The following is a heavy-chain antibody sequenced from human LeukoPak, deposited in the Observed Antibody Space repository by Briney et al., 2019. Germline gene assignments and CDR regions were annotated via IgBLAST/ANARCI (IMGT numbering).Heavy chain of an antibody. J-gene: IGHJ4*02. CDR1: GYTFTGYY. CDR3: ARAEYSSSWYGDY. D-gene: IGHD6-13*01. Sequence: ASVKVSCKASGYTFTGYYMHWVRQAPGQGLEWMGWINPNSGGTNYAQKFQGRVTMTRDTSISTAYMELSRPRSDDTAVYYCARAEYSSSWYGDYWGQGTLVTVSS. CDR2: INPNSGGT. V-gene: IGHV1-2*02.